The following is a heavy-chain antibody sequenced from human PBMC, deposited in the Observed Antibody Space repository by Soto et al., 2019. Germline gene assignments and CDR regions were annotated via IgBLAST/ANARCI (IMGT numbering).Heavy chain of an antibody. D-gene: IGHD1-26*01. CDR3: AREDGVVGATSAFDY. CDR2: INGRGNYK. J-gene: IGHJ4*02. CDR1: GFTLTTYT. V-gene: IGHV3-21*01. Sequence: EVQLVESGGGLVKPGGSLRLSCAASGFTLTTYTMNWVRQAPGMGLEWVSSINGRGNYKYYTDSVEGRLTISRDNAQNSVYVQMNSLRAEDTAVYYCAREDGVVGATSAFDYWGQGTLVTVSS.